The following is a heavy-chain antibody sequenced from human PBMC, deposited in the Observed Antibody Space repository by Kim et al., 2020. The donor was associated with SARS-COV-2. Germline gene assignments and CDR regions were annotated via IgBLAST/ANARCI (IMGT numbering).Heavy chain of an antibody. CDR3: ARVRSGTPYYYYYGMDV. D-gene: IGHD6-13*01. V-gene: IGHV4-4*02. Sequence: SETLSLTCAVSGGSISSSNWWSWVRQPPGKGLEWIGEIYHSGSTNYNPSLKSRVTISVDKSKNQFSLKLSSVTAADTAVYYCARVRSGTPYYYYYGMDVWGQGTTVTVSS. CDR1: GGSISSSNW. CDR2: IYHSGST. J-gene: IGHJ6*02.